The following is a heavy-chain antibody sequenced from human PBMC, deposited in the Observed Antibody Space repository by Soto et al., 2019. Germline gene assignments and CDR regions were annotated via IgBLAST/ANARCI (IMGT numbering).Heavy chain of an antibody. CDR3: ASDRGAVAGTYTDY. CDR1: GYTFTSYG. Sequence: GASVKVSCKASGYTFTSYGISWVRQAPGQGLEWMGWISAYNGNTNYAQKLQGRVTMTTDTSTSTAYMELRSPRSDDTAVYYCASDRGAVAGTYTDYWGQGTLVTVSS. V-gene: IGHV1-18*01. CDR2: ISAYNGNT. D-gene: IGHD6-19*01. J-gene: IGHJ4*02.